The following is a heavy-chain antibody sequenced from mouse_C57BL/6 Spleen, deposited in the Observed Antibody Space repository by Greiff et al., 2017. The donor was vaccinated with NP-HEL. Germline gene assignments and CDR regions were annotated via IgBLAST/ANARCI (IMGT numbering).Heavy chain of an antibody. Sequence: QVQLQQPGAELVKPGASVKVSCKASGYTFTSYWLHWVKQRPGQGLEWIGRIHPSDSDTNYNQKFKGKATLTVNKSSSTACMQLSSLTSVDTAVYYCAIWDYDGDCWGQGTTLAVSS. D-gene: IGHD2-4*01. CDR3: AIWDYDGDC. V-gene: IGHV1-74*01. CDR2: IHPSDSDT. J-gene: IGHJ2*01. CDR1: GYTFTSYW.